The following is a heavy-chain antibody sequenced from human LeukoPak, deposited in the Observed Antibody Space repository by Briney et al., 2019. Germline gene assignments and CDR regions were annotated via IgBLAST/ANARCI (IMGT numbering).Heavy chain of an antibody. CDR1: GDSITNSRYH. CDR2: IYHTGSI. Sequence: RASETLSLTCAVSGDSITNSRYHWAWVRQPPGKGLEWMASIYHTGSIYYNPSLKSRVTISVDTSKNQFSLKLSSVTAADTAVYYCARHGTELLWFGELLSGPNYFDYWGQGTLVTVSS. J-gene: IGHJ4*02. V-gene: IGHV4-39*01. CDR3: ARHGTELLWFGELLSGPNYFDY. D-gene: IGHD3-10*01.